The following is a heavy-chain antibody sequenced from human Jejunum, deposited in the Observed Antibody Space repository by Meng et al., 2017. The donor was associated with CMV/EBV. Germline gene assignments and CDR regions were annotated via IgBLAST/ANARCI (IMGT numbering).Heavy chain of an antibody. CDR1: GFITRTSYY. V-gene: IGHV4-39*01. CDR2: IYYDGTT. D-gene: IGHD1-26*01. Sequence: GFITRTSYYWDWIRHSPGKGLEWIGTIYYDGTTYYNPSLKSRVTISVDSSKNQFSLSLTSVTVADTAVYYCARALQVGVAGRGASGYWGQGTLVTSPQ. J-gene: IGHJ4*02. CDR3: ARALQVGVAGRGASGY.